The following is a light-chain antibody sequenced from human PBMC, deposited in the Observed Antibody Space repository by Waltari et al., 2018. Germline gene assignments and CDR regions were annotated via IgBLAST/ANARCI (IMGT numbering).Light chain of an antibody. CDR1: QTISNL. CDR3: LQYSNIPYT. CDR2: KAS. J-gene: IGKJ2*01. Sequence: DIQMTQSSSSLSASVGDTVNITCRASQTISNLLAWYQQRPGKVPNLLMYKASSLQSGVPSRFSGSGSGTDFTLTINRLQPGDFATYYCLQYSNIPYTFGQGTKVEIK. V-gene: IGKV1-12*01.